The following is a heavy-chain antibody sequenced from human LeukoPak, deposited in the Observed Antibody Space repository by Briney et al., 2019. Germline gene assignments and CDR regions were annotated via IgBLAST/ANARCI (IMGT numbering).Heavy chain of an antibody. CDR2: IYPHNGAT. CDR1: GYTFSGTGWY. D-gene: IGHD3-10*01. Sequence: RASVKVSCKASGYTFSGTGWYLYWLRQAPGQGLECMGWIYPHNGATDYARKFQGRVAMTSDTSISTVYMELTRLRPDDTAVYYCARDGPAQMVDFDYWGQGTLVTVSS. CDR3: ARDGPAQMVDFDY. J-gene: IGHJ4*02. V-gene: IGHV1-2*02.